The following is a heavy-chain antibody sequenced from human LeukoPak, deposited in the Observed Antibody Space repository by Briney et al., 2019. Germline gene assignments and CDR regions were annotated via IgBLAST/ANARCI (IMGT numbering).Heavy chain of an antibody. CDR2: VDPEDGET. J-gene: IGHJ4*02. CDR1: GYTFTDYY. Sequence: ASVKISCKVSGYTFTDYYMHWVQQAPGKGLEWMGLVDPEDGETIYAEKFQGRVTITADTSTDTAYMELSSLRSEDTAVYYCATNPPHMYYDSSGTFDYWGQGTLVTVSS. CDR3: ATNPPHMYYDSSGTFDY. D-gene: IGHD3-22*01. V-gene: IGHV1-69-2*01.